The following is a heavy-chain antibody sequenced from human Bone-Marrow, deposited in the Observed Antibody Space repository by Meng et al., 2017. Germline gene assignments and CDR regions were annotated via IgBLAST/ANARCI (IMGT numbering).Heavy chain of an antibody. CDR1: GFTFSSYE. CDR2: ISSSGTTI. V-gene: IGHV3-48*03. Sequence: GGSLRLSCAASGFTFSSYEMNWVRQAPGKGLEWVSYISSSGTTIYYADSVKGRFTISRDNSKKTLYLQMNTLRVEDTAVYFCARDPGFGELLKERWFAYWGQGTRVTVSS. D-gene: IGHD3-10*01. J-gene: IGHJ4*02. CDR3: ARDPGFGELLKERWFAY.